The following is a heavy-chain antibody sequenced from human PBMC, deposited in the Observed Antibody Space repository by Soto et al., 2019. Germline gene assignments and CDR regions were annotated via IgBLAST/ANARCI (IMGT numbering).Heavy chain of an antibody. D-gene: IGHD1-1*01. J-gene: IGHJ4*02. CDR2: IWYDGSNK. V-gene: IGHV3-33*06. CDR1: GFTFSSYG. Sequence: GGSLRLSCAASGFTFSSYGMHWVRQAPGKGLEWVAVIWYDGSNKYYADSVKGRFTISRDNSKNTLYLQMNSLRAEDTALYYCAKDWNVAGGYFDYWGQGSLVTVSS. CDR3: AKDWNVAGGYFDY.